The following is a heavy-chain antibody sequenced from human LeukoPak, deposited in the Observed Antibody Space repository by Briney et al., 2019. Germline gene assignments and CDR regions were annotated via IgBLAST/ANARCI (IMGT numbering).Heavy chain of an antibody. J-gene: IGHJ3*02. CDR2: IYTSGST. Sequence: TETLSLTCTVSGGSISSYYWSWIRQPAGKGLEWIGRIYTSGSTNYNPSLKSRVTMSVDTSKNQFSLKLSSVTAADTAVYYCARDRRLGPGSYAFDIWGQGTMVTVSS. CDR3: ARDRRLGPGSYAFDI. V-gene: IGHV4-4*07. D-gene: IGHD6-19*01. CDR1: GGSISSYY.